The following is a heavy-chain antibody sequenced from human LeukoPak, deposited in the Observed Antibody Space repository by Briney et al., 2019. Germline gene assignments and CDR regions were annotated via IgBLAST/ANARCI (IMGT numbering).Heavy chain of an antibody. V-gene: IGHV3-48*03. D-gene: IGHD3-22*01. CDR2: IGTSDSST. J-gene: IGHJ3*02. CDR1: GFTFSSYE. Sequence: PGGSLRLSCAASGFTFSSYEMNWVCQAPGKGLEWVSYIGTSDSSTYYADSVKGRFTISRDNAKNSLYLQMNSLRAEDTAVYYCARYGDSSVYYSADAFDIWGQGTMVTVSS. CDR3: ARYGDSSVYYSADAFDI.